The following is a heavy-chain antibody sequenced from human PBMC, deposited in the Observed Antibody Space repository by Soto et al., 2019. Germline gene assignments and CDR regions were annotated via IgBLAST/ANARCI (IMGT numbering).Heavy chain of an antibody. Sequence: GGSLRLSCAASGFTFSSYGMHWVRQAPGKGLEWVAVIWYDGSNKYYADSVKGRFTISRDNSKNTLYLQMNSLRAEDTAVYYCAREVRQNDAFDIWGQGTMVTVSS. V-gene: IGHV3-33*01. J-gene: IGHJ3*02. D-gene: IGHD4-4*01. CDR1: GFTFSSYG. CDR3: AREVRQNDAFDI. CDR2: IWYDGSNK.